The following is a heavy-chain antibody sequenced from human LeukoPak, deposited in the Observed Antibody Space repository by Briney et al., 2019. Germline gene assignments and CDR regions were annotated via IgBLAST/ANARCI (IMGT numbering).Heavy chain of an antibody. D-gene: IGHD5-24*01. CDR3: ARVKDGYNCLDDY. CDR1: GFTFSSYG. V-gene: IGHV3-30*03. CDR2: ISYDGSNK. Sequence: PGGSLRLSCAASGFTFSSYGMHWVRQAPGKGLEWVAVISYDGSNKYYADSVKGRFTISRDNSKNTLYPQMNSLRAEDTAVYYCARVKDGYNCLDDYWGQGTLVTVSS. J-gene: IGHJ4*02.